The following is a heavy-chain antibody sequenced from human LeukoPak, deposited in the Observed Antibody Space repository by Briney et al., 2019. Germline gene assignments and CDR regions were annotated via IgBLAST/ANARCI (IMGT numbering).Heavy chain of an antibody. CDR2: ISETGST. V-gene: IGHV4-31*02. Sequence: PSQTLALTCTVSGGSISGYYWGWMRQRPGRGLQSIGFISETGSTDYNPPLERRITMSVDNSRNQVSLRVRYATAADTAIYYCARHRRKYTREYHFDSWGQGILVSVSS. CDR1: GGSISGYY. D-gene: IGHD6-6*01. J-gene: IGHJ4*02. CDR3: ARHRRKYTREYHFDS.